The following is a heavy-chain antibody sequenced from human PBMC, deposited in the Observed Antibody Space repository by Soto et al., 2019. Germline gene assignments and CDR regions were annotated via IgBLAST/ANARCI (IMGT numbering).Heavy chain of an antibody. CDR3: ARRWGEAFDI. CDR1: GGSIRSYY. V-gene: IGHV4-59*08. D-gene: IGHD3-16*01. Sequence: QVQLQESGPGLVKPSETLSLTCTVSGGSIRSYYWSWIRQPPGKGLEWIGYIYYSGSTNYNPSLRXRVTISVDTSKNQFSLKLSSVTAADPAVYYCARRWGEAFDIWGQGTMVTVSS. CDR2: IYYSGST. J-gene: IGHJ3*02.